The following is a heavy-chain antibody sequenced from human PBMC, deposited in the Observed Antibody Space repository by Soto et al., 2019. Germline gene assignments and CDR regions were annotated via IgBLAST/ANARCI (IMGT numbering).Heavy chain of an antibody. V-gene: IGHV3-66*04. CDR1: GFTVSSNY. CDR2: IYSGGST. D-gene: IGHD3-3*01. J-gene: IGHJ6*03. CDR3: VGQLYYDFWSGYYRDYYYYMDV. Sequence: EVQLVESGGGLVQPGGSLRLSCAASGFTVSSNYMSWVRQAPGKGLEWVSVIYSGGSTYYADSVKGRFTISRDNSKNTLYLQMNSLRAEDTAVYYCVGQLYYDFWSGYYRDYYYYMDVWGKGTTVTVSS.